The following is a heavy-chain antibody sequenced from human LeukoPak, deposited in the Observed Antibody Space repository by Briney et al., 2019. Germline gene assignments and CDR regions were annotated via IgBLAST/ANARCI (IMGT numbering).Heavy chain of an antibody. V-gene: IGHV4-59*01. J-gene: IGHJ5*02. Sequence: SETLSLTCSVSGDSITGYSWSWLRQTPGKGLEWIGYIYYNGDTHYNPSLNSRLSISVDTPNNQFSLNLRSVTAADTAVYYCVRGPYGASISNWFDPWGQGLLVTVSS. D-gene: IGHD4/OR15-4a*01. CDR3: VRGPYGASISNWFDP. CDR2: IYYNGDT. CDR1: GDSITGYS.